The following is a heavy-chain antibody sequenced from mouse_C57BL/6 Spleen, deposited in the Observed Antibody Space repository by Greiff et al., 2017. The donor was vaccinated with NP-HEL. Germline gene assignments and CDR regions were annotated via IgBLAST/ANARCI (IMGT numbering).Heavy chain of an antibody. V-gene: IGHV1-81*01. J-gene: IGHJ4*01. D-gene: IGHD2-2*01. CDR3: ARGGIYGYDVGAMDY. CDR1: GYTFTSYG. Sequence: VQLQQSGAALARPGASVKLSCKASGYTFTSYGISWVKQRTGQGLEWIGEIYPRSGNTYYNEKFKGKATLTADKSSSTAYMELRCLTSDDSAGYFCARGGIYGYDVGAMDYWGQGTSVTVSS. CDR2: IYPRSGNT.